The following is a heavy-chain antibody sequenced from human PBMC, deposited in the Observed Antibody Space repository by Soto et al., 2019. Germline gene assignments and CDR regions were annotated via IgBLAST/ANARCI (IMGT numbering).Heavy chain of an antibody. V-gene: IGHV1-8*01. J-gene: IGHJ6*02. CDR2: MSPNSGAT. D-gene: IGHD1-1*01. CDR1: GYTFTSYD. CDR3: ARGVDAGVDV. Sequence: ASVKVSCKASGYTFTSYDINWVRQATGQGLEWMGWMSPNSGATGYAQKFQGKFTMTRDTSISTAYMELSNLRSEDTAIYYCARGVDAGVDVWGQGTTVTVS.